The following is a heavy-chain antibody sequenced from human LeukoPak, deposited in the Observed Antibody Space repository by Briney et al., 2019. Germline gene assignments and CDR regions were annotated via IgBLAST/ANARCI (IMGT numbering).Heavy chain of an antibody. CDR2: LDPSGSQK. CDR3: ARALPGLSGSYGY. CDR1: GFTFNRSW. V-gene: IGHV3-7*01. Sequence: GGSLRLSCAASGFTFNRSWMNWVRQAPGKGLEWVANLDPSGSQKRYVDSVKGRFIISKDNPGASLYLDMNSLRAEDTAVYYCARALPGLSGSYGYWGQGTLVTVSS. D-gene: IGHD1-26*01. J-gene: IGHJ4*02.